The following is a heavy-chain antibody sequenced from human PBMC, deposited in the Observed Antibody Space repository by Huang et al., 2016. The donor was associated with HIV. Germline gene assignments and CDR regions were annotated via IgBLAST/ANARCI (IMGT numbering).Heavy chain of an antibody. J-gene: IGHJ4*02. D-gene: IGHD2-21*02. CDR1: GFSFSHYG. Sequence: QEQLVESGGGVVQPGGSLRLSCATSGFSFSHYGVHWVRQAPGKGLGWVAFIRFEGGNKHYADSAKGRFTISRDNSKKRLFLEMNSLRGDDTAFYYCATDLGGYSFDYWGQGALVSVSS. V-gene: IGHV3-30*02. CDR3: ATDLGGYSFDY. CDR2: IRFEGGNK.